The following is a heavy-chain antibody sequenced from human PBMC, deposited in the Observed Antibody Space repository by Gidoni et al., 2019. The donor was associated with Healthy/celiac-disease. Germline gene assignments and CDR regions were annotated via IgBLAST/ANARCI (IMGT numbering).Heavy chain of an antibody. J-gene: IGHJ4*02. V-gene: IGHV3-53*02. Sequence: EVQLGVTGGLLIQPGGSLRLSCAASGSTVSSNYMSWVRQAPGRGLEWVSVIYSGGSTYYADSVKGRFTISRDNSKNTLYLQMNSLRAEDTAVYYCARDRYSSGWYGEDWGQGTLVTVSS. CDR2: IYSGGST. D-gene: IGHD6-19*01. CDR3: ARDRYSSGWYGED. CDR1: GSTVSSNY.